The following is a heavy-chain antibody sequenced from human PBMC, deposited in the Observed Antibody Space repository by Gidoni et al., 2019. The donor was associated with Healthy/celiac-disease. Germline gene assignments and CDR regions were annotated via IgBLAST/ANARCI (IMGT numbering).Heavy chain of an antibody. CDR3: AKALASDPYGMDV. J-gene: IGHJ6*02. CDR1: ACTFSSYG. V-gene: IGHV3-30*18. D-gene: IGHD2-21*01. CDR2: ISYDGSNK. Sequence: QVQLVESGGGVGQPGRCRRLSCAASACTFSSYGMHWVRQAPGKGLEWVAVISYDGSNKYYADSVKGRFTISRDNSKNTLYLQMNSLRAEDTAVYYCAKALASDPYGMDVWGQGTTVTVSS.